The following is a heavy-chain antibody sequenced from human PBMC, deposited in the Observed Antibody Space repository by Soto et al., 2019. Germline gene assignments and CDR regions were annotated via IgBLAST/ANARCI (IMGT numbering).Heavy chain of an antibody. Sequence: GGSLRLSCAASGFTFSGSAMHWVRQASGKGLEWVGRIRSKANSYATAYAASVKGRFTISRDDSKNTAYLQMNSLKTENTAVYYCTSRFKITIFGVATPRVDVWGQGTTVTVSS. J-gene: IGHJ6*02. V-gene: IGHV3-73*01. CDR2: IRSKANSYAT. CDR1: GFTFSGSA. CDR3: TSRFKITIFGVATPRVDV. D-gene: IGHD3-3*01.